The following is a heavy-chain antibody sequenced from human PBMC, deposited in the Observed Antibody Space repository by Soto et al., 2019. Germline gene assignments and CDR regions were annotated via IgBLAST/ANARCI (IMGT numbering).Heavy chain of an antibody. J-gene: IGHJ6*02. CDR1: GYSFTNYW. V-gene: IGHV5-51*01. D-gene: IGHD3-22*01. CDR2: IYPGDSDT. CDR3: ARQDGGYYYDTSGYYSSMEV. Sequence: PGESLKISCKGSGYSFTNYWIGWVRQMPGKGLEWMGIIYPGDSDTRYSPSFQGQVTISADKSISTAYLQWSSLKASDTAMYYCARQDGGYYYDTSGYYSSMEVWGQGTTGTVS.